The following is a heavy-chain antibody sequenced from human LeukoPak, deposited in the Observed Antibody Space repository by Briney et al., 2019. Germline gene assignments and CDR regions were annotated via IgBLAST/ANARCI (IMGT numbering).Heavy chain of an antibody. CDR3: ARAAGIAVAGSFDY. D-gene: IGHD6-19*01. J-gene: IGHJ4*02. Sequence: SETLSLTCAVSGGSISSSNWWSWVRQPPGKGLEWIGEIYHSGSTNYNPSLKGRVTISVDKSKNQFSLKLSSVTAADTAVYYCARAAGIAVAGSFDYWGQGTLVTVSS. V-gene: IGHV4-4*02. CDR1: GGSISSSNW. CDR2: IYHSGST.